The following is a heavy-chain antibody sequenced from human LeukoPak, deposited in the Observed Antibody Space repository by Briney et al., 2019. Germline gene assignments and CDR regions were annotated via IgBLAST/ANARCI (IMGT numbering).Heavy chain of an antibody. J-gene: IGHJ4*02. Sequence: PSETLSLTCTVSGGSISSYYWSWIRQPAGKGLEWIGRIYTSGSANYNPSLKSRVTMSVDTSKNQFSLKLSSVTAADTAVYYCARDLGTGYSSSWYRVDYWGQGTLVTVSS. CDR3: ARDLGTGYSSSWYRVDY. V-gene: IGHV4-4*07. CDR1: GGSISSYY. D-gene: IGHD6-13*01. CDR2: IYTSGSA.